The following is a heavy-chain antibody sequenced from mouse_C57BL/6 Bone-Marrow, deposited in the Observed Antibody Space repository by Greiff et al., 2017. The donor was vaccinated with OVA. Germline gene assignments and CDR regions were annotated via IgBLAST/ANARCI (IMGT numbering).Heavy chain of an antibody. J-gene: IGHJ1*03. CDR3: ARGHYGNYWYFDV. D-gene: IGHD2-1*01. V-gene: IGHV1-18*01. Sequence: VQLQQSGPELVKPGASVKIPCKASGYTFTDYNMDWVKQSHGKSLEWIGDINPNNGGTIYNQKFKGKATLTVDKSSSTAYMELRSLTSEDTAVYYCARGHYGNYWYFDVWGTGTTVTVSS. CDR1: GYTFTDYN. CDR2: INPNNGGT.